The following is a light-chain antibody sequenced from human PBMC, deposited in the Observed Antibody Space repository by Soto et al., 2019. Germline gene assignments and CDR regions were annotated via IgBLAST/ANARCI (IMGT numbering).Light chain of an antibody. CDR1: SSDVGSYNL. CDR2: EGS. V-gene: IGLV2-23*01. CDR3: CAYAGSSPDV. J-gene: IGLJ1*01. Sequence: QSALTQPASVSGSPGQSITISCTGTSSDVGSYNLVSWYQQHPGKAPKLMIYEGSKRPSGVSNRFSGSKSGNTASLTISGLQAEDEADYYFCAYAGSSPDVFGAGTKLTVL.